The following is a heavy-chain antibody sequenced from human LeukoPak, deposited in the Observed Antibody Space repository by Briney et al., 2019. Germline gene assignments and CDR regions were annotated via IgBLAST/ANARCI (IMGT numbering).Heavy chain of an antibody. CDR3: AKATLDSGNYYNYMDV. V-gene: IGHV3-30*02. Sequence: PGGSLRLSCEISGFTFSRFAMNWVRQAPGKGLEWVAFIRYDGSNKYYADSVKGRFTISRDNSKNTLYLQMNSLRAEDTAVYYCAKATLDSGNYYNYMDVWGKGTTVTVSS. CDR1: GFTFSRFA. J-gene: IGHJ6*03. D-gene: IGHD1-26*01. CDR2: IRYDGSNK.